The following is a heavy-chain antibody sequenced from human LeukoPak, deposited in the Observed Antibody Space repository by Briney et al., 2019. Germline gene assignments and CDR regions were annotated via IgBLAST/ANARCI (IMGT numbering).Heavy chain of an antibody. CDR3: ARGATPYDYGGNSVY. CDR2: ITGSDSST. V-gene: IGHV3-23*01. Sequence: RSGGSLRLSCAASGFHFSTYAMTWVRQAPGKGLEWVSGITGSDSSTYYADSVRGRFTISRDNSKNTVLLQMSSLRADDTAIYYCARGATPYDYGGNSVYWGQGTLVTVSS. CDR1: GFHFSTYA. J-gene: IGHJ4*02. D-gene: IGHD4-23*01.